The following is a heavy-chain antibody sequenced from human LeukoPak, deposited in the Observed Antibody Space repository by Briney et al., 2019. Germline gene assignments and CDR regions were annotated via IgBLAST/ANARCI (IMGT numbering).Heavy chain of an antibody. V-gene: IGHV2-5*02. CDR2: IYWGDDK. CDR1: GFSLSTSGVG. D-gene: IGHD6-13*01. CDR3: AHRRDSSSWQLDAFDI. Sequence: SGPTLVKPTQTLTLTCTFSGFSLSTSGVGVGWIRQPPGKALEWLALIYWGDDKRYSPSLKSRLTITKDTSKNQVVLTMTNMDPVDTATYYCAHRRDSSSWQLDAFDIWGQGTMVTVSS. J-gene: IGHJ3*02.